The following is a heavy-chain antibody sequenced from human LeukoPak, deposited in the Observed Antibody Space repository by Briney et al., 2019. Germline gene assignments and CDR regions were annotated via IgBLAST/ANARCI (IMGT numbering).Heavy chain of an antibody. CDR1: GFTFSSYA. D-gene: IGHD6-19*01. Sequence: GGSLRLSCAASGFTFSSYAMSWVRQAPGKGLEWDSAISGSGGSTYYADSVKGRFTISRDNSKNTLYLQMNSLRAEDTAVYYCAKDLVVQQWLVLKAPFDYWGQGTLVTVSS. CDR2: ISGSGGST. CDR3: AKDLVVQQWLVLKAPFDY. V-gene: IGHV3-23*01. J-gene: IGHJ4*02.